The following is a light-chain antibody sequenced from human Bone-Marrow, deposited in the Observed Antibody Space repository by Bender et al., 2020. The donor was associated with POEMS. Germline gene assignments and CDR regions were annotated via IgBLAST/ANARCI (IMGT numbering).Light chain of an antibody. J-gene: IGLJ2*01. CDR2: DDS. CDR1: KLGDKY. Sequence: SYDLTQPPSVSVSPGQTASITCTGDKLGDKYVFWYHQKPGQAPVLVVYDDSDRPSGIPERFSGSNSGNTATLTISRVEAGDEADYYCQVWDSSGDHQVFGGGTKLTVL. V-gene: IGLV3-21*02. CDR3: QVWDSSGDHQV.